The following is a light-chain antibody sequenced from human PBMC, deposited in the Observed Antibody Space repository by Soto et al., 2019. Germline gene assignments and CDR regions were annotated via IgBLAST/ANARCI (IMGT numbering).Light chain of an antibody. CDR2: EVT. V-gene: IGLV2-14*01. Sequence: QSVLTQPASVSGSPGQSITISCTGTSSDIGAYDYVSWYQQYPGRVPKLLIHEVTNRPSGVSDRFSGSKSGNTASLTISGLQTEDEADYYCSSHAGSSAFYVFGTVTKVTVL. J-gene: IGLJ1*01. CDR1: SSDIGAYDY. CDR3: SSHAGSSAFYV.